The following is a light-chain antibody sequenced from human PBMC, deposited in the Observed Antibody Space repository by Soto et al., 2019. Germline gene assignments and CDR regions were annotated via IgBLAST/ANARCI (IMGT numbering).Light chain of an antibody. CDR1: QGISSD. J-gene: IGKJ1*01. CDR3: QQFNNYPQT. V-gene: IGKV1D-13*01. CDR2: DAS. Sequence: AIQLTQSPSSLSASVGDRVTITCRASQGISSDLAWYQQKAGKAPKLLVYDASSLESGVPSRFSGSGSGTDFTLTITSLQPEDFATYYCQQFNNYPQTFGQGTQVEIK.